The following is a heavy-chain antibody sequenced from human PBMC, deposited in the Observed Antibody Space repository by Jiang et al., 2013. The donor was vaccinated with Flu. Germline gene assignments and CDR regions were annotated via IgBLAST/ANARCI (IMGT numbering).Heavy chain of an antibody. D-gene: IGHD1-26*01. V-gene: IGHV3-13*01. CDR3: ARAGGDLYGVGEHDAFDI. CDR2: IGTAGDT. Sequence: VQLVESGGGLVQPGESLRLSCAASGFTFSSYDMHWVRQPTGKSLEWVSSIGTAGDTYYPGSVKGRFIISRENAKSSLYLQMNSLRAGDTAVHYCARAGGDLYGVGEHDAFDIWGQGTLVIVSS. J-gene: IGHJ3*02. CDR1: GFTFSSYD.